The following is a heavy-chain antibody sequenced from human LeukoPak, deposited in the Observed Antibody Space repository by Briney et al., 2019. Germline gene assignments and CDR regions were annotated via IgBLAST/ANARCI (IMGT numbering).Heavy chain of an antibody. CDR1: GFTFSSYV. CDR3: ARDGGWLRPRDFQH. CDR2: ISGSGGST. D-gene: IGHD3-16*01. V-gene: IGHV3-23*01. Sequence: GGSLRLSCAASGFTFSSYVMSWVRQAPGKGLEWVSGISGSGGSTYYADSVKGRFTISSDNSKNTLYLQMNSLRAEDTAVYYCARDGGWLRPRDFQHWVQGTLVTVSS. J-gene: IGHJ1*01.